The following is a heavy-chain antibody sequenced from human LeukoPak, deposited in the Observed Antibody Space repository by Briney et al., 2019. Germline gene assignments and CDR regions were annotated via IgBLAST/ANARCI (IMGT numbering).Heavy chain of an antibody. CDR3: ARVAWLGCRILGY. Sequence: ASVSDSCQASLYTFTSYDLNGVRPATGQGREWMGLMNPNSGDTGYAQKFQGRVTLTRNTSLSTAYMELSSLRSEDTPVCDFARVAWLGCRILGYWGQETLGTVSS. D-gene: IGHD6-19*01. J-gene: IGHJ4*02. CDR2: MNPNSGDT. CDR1: LYTFTSYD. V-gene: IGHV1-8*03.